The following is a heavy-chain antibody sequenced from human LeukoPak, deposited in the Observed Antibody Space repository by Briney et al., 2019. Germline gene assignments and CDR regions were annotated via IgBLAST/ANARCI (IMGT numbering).Heavy chain of an antibody. J-gene: IGHJ6*03. CDR3: AREVTGDHYYYYYYMDV. CDR2: IDPNGGAT. Sequence: ASVKVSCKASGYTFTDYYIHWVRQAPGQGLEWMAWIDPNGGATNYAQKFQGRVTMTRDTSISTAYMELSRLRSDDTAVYYCAREVTGDHYYYYYYMDVWGKGTTVTVSS. CDR1: GYTFTDYY. V-gene: IGHV1-2*02. D-gene: IGHD7-27*01.